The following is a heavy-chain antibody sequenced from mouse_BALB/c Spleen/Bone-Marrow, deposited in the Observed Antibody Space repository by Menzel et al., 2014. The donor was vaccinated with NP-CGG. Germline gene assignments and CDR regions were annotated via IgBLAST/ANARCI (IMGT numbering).Heavy chain of an antibody. J-gene: IGHJ2*01. Sequence: EVQLQQSGAELVKPGASVKLSCTASGFNIKDTYMHWVKQRPEQGLEWIGRIDPANGNTKYDPKFQGKATITADTSSNTAYLQLSSLTSEDTAVYYCARYSYGSRGYYFDYWGQGPTLTVSS. D-gene: IGHD1-1*01. CDR1: GFNIKDTY. CDR3: ARYSYGSRGYYFDY. V-gene: IGHV14-3*02. CDR2: IDPANGNT.